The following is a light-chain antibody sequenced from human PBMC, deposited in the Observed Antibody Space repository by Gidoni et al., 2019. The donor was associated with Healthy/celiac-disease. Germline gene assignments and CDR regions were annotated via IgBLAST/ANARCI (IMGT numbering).Light chain of an antibody. CDR2: DKD. CDR1: SLRRYY. CDR3: NSRDSSGNHVV. J-gene: IGLJ2*01. Sequence: SSELTQDPAVSVALGQTVRITCQRDSLRRYYASWFQQKPGQAPLLVIYDKDNRPPGIPDRFSGSSSGNTASLTITGAQAEDEADYYCNSRDSSGNHVVFGGGTKLTVL. V-gene: IGLV3-19*01.